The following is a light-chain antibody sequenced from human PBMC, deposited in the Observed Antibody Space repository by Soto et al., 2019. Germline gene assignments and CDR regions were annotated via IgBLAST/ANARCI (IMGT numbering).Light chain of an antibody. Sequence: QLVLTQSPSASASLGASVKLTCTLSSGHSSFAIAWHQQQPEKGPRYLMKINSDGSHTKGDVIPDRFSGSGSGAERYLTISSLQSEDEAEYYCQTWGTGIGFGGGTKLTVL. CDR2: INSDGSH. V-gene: IGLV4-69*01. CDR1: SGHSSFA. CDR3: QTWGTGIG. J-gene: IGLJ2*01.